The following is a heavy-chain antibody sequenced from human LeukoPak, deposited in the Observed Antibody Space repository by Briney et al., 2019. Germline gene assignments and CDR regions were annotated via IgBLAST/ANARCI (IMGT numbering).Heavy chain of an antibody. CDR1: GFTVSSNY. J-gene: IGHJ3*02. Sequence: PGGSLRLSCAASGFTVSSNYMSWVRQAPGKGLEWVSVIYSGGSTYYADSVKGRFTISRDNSKNTLYLQMNSLRAEDTAVYYCAREFVRGDGMRDAFDIWGQGTMVTVSS. CDR3: AREFVRGDGMRDAFDI. V-gene: IGHV3-66*01. CDR2: IYSGGST. D-gene: IGHD2-21*02.